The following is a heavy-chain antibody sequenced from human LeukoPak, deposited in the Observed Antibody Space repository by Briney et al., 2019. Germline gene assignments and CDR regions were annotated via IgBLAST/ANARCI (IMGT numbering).Heavy chain of an antibody. Sequence: PGGSLRLSCAASGFTFDDYYMTWIRQAPGKGLEWVSDTRNSGSTTYYADSVKGRFTISRDNAKNLLYLQMNSLRAEDTAVYYCARHGRGSIAGDYWGQGTLVTVSS. V-gene: IGHV3-11*01. D-gene: IGHD6-13*01. J-gene: IGHJ4*02. CDR2: TRNSGSTT. CDR1: GFTFDDYY. CDR3: ARHGRGSIAGDY.